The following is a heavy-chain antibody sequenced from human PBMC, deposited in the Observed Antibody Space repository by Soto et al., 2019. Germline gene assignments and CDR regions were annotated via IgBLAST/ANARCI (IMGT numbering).Heavy chain of an antibody. V-gene: IGHV1-2*02. Sequence: GASVKVSCKASGYTFTGYYMHWVRQAPGQGLEWMGWINPNSGGTNYAQKFQGRVTMTRDTSISTAYMELSRLRSDDTAVYYCARDGTYSSSWYADYWGQGTLVTVSS. D-gene: IGHD6-6*01. J-gene: IGHJ4*02. CDR1: GYTFTGYY. CDR3: ARDGTYSSSWYADY. CDR2: INPNSGGT.